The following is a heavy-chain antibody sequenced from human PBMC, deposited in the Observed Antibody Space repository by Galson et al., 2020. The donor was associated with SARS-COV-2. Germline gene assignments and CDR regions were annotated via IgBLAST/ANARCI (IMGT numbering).Heavy chain of an antibody. CDR2: INHSGST. D-gene: IGHD3-22*01. CDR1: GGSFSGYY. CDR3: ARAVKHYYDSSAYYDY. Sequence: SETLSLNCAVYGGSFSGYYWSWIRQPPGKGLEWIGKINHSGSTNYNPSLKSRVTISVDTSKSQFSLKLSSVTAADTALYYCARAVKHYYDSSAYYDYWGQGTLVTVSS. J-gene: IGHJ4*02. V-gene: IGHV4-34*01.